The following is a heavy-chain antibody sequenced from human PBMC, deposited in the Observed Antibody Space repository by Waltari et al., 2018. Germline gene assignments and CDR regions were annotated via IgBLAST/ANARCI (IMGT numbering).Heavy chain of an antibody. CDR2: INAGDEST. V-gene: IGHV1-46*01. J-gene: IGHJ4*01. Sequence: QVQLVQSGAEVKKPGASVKVSCKASGYTFTSYFIYWVRQAPGQGLEWMGIINAGDESTRYEQNFQGRVTMTRDTSTSTVYLGLSSLTSDDSAVYYCARPVVVGATAPIDYWGQGTLVTVSS. D-gene: IGHD1-26*01. CDR3: ARPVVVGATAPIDY. CDR1: GYTFTSYF.